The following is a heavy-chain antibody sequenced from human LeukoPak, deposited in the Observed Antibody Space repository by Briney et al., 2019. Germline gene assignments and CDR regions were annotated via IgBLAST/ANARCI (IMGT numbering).Heavy chain of an antibody. CDR2: IYTTGST. D-gene: IGHD2-2*02. CDR1: GGSLSSYY. J-gene: IGHJ3*02. CDR3: GRVGCSSTSCYNAFNI. V-gene: IGHV4-4*07. Sequence: SETLSLTCTVSGGSLSSYYWSWIRQPAGEGLGWIGRIYTTGSTNYNPAVKSRVTMSVETSKNQISLKLRSVTAADTAVYYCGRVGCSSTSCYNAFNIWGQGTMVTVSS.